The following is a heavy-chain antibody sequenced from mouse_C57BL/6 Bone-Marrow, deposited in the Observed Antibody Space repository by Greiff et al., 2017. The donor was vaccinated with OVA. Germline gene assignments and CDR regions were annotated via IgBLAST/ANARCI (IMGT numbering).Heavy chain of an antibody. V-gene: IGHV5-4*03. CDR1: GFTFSSYA. CDR3: ARGSLRYYFDY. J-gene: IGHJ2*01. CDR2: ISDGGSYT. D-gene: IGHD1-1*01. Sequence: EVKLMESGGGLVKPGGSLKLSCAASGFTFSSYAMSWVRQTPEKRLEWVATISDGGSYTYYPDNVKGRFTISRDNAKNNLYLQMRHLKSEDTAMYYCARGSLRYYFDYWGQGTTLTVSS.